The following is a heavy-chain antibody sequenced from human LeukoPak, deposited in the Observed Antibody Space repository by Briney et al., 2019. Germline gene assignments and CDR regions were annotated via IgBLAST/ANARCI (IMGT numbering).Heavy chain of an antibody. V-gene: IGHV3-30*02. J-gene: IGHJ4*02. D-gene: IGHD3-10*01. CDR1: GFTFSSYG. CDR2: IRYDGSNK. CDR3: GRLWFGELYLPFDY. Sequence: GGSLRLSCAASGFTFSSYGMHWVRQAPGKGLEWVAFIRYDGSNKYYADSVKGRFTISRDNAKNLMFLQMNSLRVEDTAVYYCGRLWFGELYLPFDYWGQGSLVTVSS.